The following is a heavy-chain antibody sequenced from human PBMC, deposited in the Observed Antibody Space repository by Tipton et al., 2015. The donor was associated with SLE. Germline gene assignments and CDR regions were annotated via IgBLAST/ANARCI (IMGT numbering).Heavy chain of an antibody. Sequence: TLSLTCIVSGGSITTRSYYWGWIRQPPGKGLEWIGSIYYSGSTYYNPSLKSRVSISVDTSKNQFFLNLHSVTAADTAVYYCARQRLRLLSPLDAWGQGTTVTVS. D-gene: IGHD3-10*01. CDR3: ARQRLRLLSPLDA. V-gene: IGHV4-39*07. CDR1: GGSITTRSYY. J-gene: IGHJ6*02. CDR2: IYYSGST.